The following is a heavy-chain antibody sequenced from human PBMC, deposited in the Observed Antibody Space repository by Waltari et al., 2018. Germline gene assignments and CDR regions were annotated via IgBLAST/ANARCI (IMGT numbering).Heavy chain of an antibody. CDR2: IKQDGSEN. D-gene: IGHD4-17*01. CDR1: GFTFSSYW. Sequence: EVQMVESGGGLVQPGGSLRLSCAASGFTFSSYWMTWVLQAPGKGLEWVANIKQDGSENYYVDSVKGRFTISRDDAKNSLYLQMNSLRNEDTAVYFCARVFVYGANSGKRPMDVWGKGTTVTVSS. J-gene: IGHJ6*03. CDR3: ARVFVYGANSGKRPMDV. V-gene: IGHV3-7*01.